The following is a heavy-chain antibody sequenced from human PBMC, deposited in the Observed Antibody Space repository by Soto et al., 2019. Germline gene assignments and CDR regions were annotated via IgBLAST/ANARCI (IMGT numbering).Heavy chain of an antibody. CDR3: ARASSSDYGMDV. Sequence: XAVKVASKASGYPLTSYYMHWVRRAPGQGLEWMGIINPSGGSTSYAQKFQGRVTMTRDTSTSTVYMELSSLRSEDTAVYYCARASSSDYGMDVCGQGTTVTVSS. J-gene: IGHJ6*02. CDR2: INPSGGST. CDR1: GYPLTSYY. D-gene: IGHD6-6*01. V-gene: IGHV1-46*01.